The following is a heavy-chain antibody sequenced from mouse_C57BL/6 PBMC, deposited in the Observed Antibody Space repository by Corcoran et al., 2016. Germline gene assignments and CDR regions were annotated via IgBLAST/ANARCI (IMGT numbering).Heavy chain of an antibody. CDR2: INTYSGVP. J-gene: IGHJ1*03. Sequence: QIKLVQSGPELKKPGETVKISCKASGYTLTTYGMSWVKQAPGKGLKWMGWINTYSGVPTYADDFKGRFAFSLETSASTAYLQINNLKNEDTATYFCAREGTYYYGSSYGYFDVWGTGTTVTVSS. V-gene: IGHV9-3*01. CDR3: AREGTYYYGSSYGYFDV. CDR1: GYTLTTYG. D-gene: IGHD1-1*01.